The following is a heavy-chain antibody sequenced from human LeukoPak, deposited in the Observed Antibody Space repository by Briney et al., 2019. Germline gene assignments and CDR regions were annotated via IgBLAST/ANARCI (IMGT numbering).Heavy chain of an antibody. D-gene: IGHD6-13*01. CDR2: INSDGSST. J-gene: IGHJ4*02. CDR3: ARDPGYSSILDY. CDR1: GFTFSSYW. Sequence: GGSLRLSCAASGFTFSSYWMHWVRQAPGKGLVWVSRINSDGSSTSYADSVKGRFTISRDNAKNTLYLQVNSLRAEDTAVYYCARDPGYSSILDYWGQGTLVTVSS. V-gene: IGHV3-74*01.